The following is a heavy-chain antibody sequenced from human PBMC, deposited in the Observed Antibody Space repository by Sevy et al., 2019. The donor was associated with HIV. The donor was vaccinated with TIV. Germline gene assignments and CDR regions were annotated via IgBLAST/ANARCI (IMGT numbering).Heavy chain of an antibody. Sequence: SLRLSCAASGFTFSSYGMHWVRQAPGKGLEWVAVIWYDGSNKYDADSVKGRFTISRDNSKNTLYLQMNSLRAEDTAMYYCAREIKSGDFWSGYSDYWGQGTLVTVSS. CDR3: AREIKSGDFWSGYSDY. CDR1: GFTFSSYG. D-gene: IGHD3-3*01. V-gene: IGHV3-33*01. CDR2: IWYDGSNK. J-gene: IGHJ4*02.